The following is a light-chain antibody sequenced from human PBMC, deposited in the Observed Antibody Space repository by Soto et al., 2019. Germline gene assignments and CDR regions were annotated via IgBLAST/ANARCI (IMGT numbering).Light chain of an antibody. CDR1: TGTVTSGHY. V-gene: IGLV7-46*01. CDR3: LLSYSGARI. Sequence: QAVVTQEPSLTVSPGGTVTLTCGSNTGTVTSGHYPYWFQQKPGQAPRTLIYDTSNEHSWTPARFSGSLLGGKAALTLSGAQPEDEAEYYCLLSYSGARIFGGGTQLTVL. J-gene: IGLJ2*01. CDR2: DTS.